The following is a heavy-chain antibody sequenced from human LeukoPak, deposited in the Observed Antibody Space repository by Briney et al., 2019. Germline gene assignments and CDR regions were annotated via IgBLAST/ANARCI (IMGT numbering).Heavy chain of an antibody. Sequence: GESLKISCKGSGYRFTTYWIGWVRQTSGKGLEWMGIIYPGDSDTRYNPSFQGQVTIPADKSISTAYLQWSSLKASDTAIYYCARSSGTYEYYFDYWGQGTLVTVSS. CDR3: ARSSGTYEYYFDY. V-gene: IGHV5-51*01. J-gene: IGHJ4*02. CDR2: IYPGDSDT. D-gene: IGHD2-15*01. CDR1: GYRFTTYW.